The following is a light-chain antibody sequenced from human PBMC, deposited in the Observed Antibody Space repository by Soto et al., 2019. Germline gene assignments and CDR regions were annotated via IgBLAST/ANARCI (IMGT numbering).Light chain of an antibody. CDR3: QQYGSSPWT. Sequence: EIVLTQSPGTLSLSPGERATLSCRASQTVSNSYIAWYQQKPGQAPRLLIYGASSRATGIPDRFSGSGSGSDLTLTISRLEPEDFAVYYCQQYGSSPWTFGQGTKVEI. J-gene: IGKJ1*01. V-gene: IGKV3-20*01. CDR2: GAS. CDR1: QTVSNSY.